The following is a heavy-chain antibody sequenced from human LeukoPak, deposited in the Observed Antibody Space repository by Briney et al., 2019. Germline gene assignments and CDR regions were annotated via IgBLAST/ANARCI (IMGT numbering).Heavy chain of an antibody. D-gene: IGHD3-22*01. CDR2: VNHSGIT. V-gene: IGHV4-34*01. CDR1: GGSFSGFY. CDR3: ARGRITMIVHDAFDI. J-gene: IGHJ3*02. Sequence: PSETLSLTCAVDGGSFSGFYWSWIRQPPGIGLEWIGEVNHSGITNYNPSLKSRVTISVDTSKNQFSLKLSSVTAADTAVYYCARGRITMIVHDAFDIWGQGTMVTVSS.